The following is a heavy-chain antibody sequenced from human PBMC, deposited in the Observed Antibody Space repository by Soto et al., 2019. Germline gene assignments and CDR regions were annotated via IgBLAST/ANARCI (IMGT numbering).Heavy chain of an antibody. Sequence: RVAYKSTAYTSTSHENSRVRQAPGQGLEWMGWISAYNGNTNYAQKLQGRVTMTTDTSTSTAYMELRSLRSDDTAVYYCARGSMVRGVIDYYYGMDVWGQGTTVTVSS. J-gene: IGHJ6*02. CDR1: AYTSTSHE. V-gene: IGHV1-18*01. CDR2: ISAYNGNT. CDR3: ARGSMVRGVIDYYYGMDV. D-gene: IGHD3-10*01.